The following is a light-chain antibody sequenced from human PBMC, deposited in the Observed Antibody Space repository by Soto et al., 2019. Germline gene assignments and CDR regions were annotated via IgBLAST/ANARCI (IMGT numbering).Light chain of an antibody. CDR2: GNS. V-gene: IGLV1-40*01. J-gene: IGLJ2*01. CDR1: SSNIGAGYD. Sequence: QPVLTQPPSVSGAPGQRVTISCTGSSSNIGAGYDVHWYQQLPGTAPKLLIYGNSNRPSGVPDRFSGSKSGTSASLAITGLQAEDEADYYCQSYGSSLSSLFGGGTKLTVL. CDR3: QSYGSSLSSL.